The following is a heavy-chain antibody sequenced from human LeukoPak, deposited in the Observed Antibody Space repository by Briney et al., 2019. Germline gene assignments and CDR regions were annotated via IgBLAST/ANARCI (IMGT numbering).Heavy chain of an antibody. D-gene: IGHD6-13*01. CDR1: GGSFSGYY. V-gene: IGHV4-34*01. J-gene: IGHJ1*01. CDR3: ARRAGYSSSSGD. CDR2: INHSGST. Sequence: SETLSLTCAVYGGSFSGYYWSWIRDPPGKALEWIGEINHSGSTNYNPSLKSRVTISVDTSKNQFSLKLSSVTAADTAVYYCARRAGYSSSSGDWGQGTLVTVSS.